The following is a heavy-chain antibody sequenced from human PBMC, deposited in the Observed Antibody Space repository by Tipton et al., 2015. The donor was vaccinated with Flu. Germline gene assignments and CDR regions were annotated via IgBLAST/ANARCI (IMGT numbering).Heavy chain of an antibody. D-gene: IGHD1-14*01. CDR2: ILGNGNT. CDR1: GASLSGGGYY. Sequence: TLSLTCTVSGASLSGGGYYWSWIRQYPGKGLEWIGHILGNGNTFYKPSLKSRFTLSLDTSKTQFSLNVTSVTAADTAVYYCARYNRVGGLDYWGQGTLVTVSS. J-gene: IGHJ4*02. V-gene: IGHV4-31*03. CDR3: ARYNRVGGLDY.